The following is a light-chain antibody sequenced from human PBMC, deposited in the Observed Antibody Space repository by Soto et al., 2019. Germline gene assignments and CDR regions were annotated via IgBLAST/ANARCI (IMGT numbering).Light chain of an antibody. CDR3: QQYGSSPFT. V-gene: IGKV3-20*01. J-gene: IGKJ3*01. CDR1: QSVSRF. CDR2: DTS. Sequence: EIVMTQSPATLSVSPGERVTLSCRASQSVSRFLAWYQQRPGQAPRLLIYDTSTRATGVPARFSGSGSGTDFTLTISRLEPEDFAVYYCQQYGSSPFTFGPGTKVDIK.